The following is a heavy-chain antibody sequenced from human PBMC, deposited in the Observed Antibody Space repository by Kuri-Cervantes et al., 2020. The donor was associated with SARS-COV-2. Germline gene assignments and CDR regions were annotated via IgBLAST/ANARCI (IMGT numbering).Heavy chain of an antibody. Sequence: SETLSLTCTVSGCSISSYSWGWIRQPPGKGMEWFGYIYESGSTSYNPSLKSRVTISVDTSKNQFSLKLSSVNATDTAVYYCARHAVGFDSWGQGTLVNGSS. CDR1: GCSISSYS. V-gene: IGHV4-59*08. CDR3: ARHAVGFDS. CDR2: IYESGST. J-gene: IGHJ4*02. D-gene: IGHD6-19*01.